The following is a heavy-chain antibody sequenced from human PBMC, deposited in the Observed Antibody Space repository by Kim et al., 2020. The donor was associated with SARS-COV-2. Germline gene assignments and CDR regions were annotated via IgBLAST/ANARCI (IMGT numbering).Heavy chain of an antibody. D-gene: IGHD6-6*01. CDR3: ARTDLAARRNWFDP. J-gene: IGHJ5*02. Sequence: SQQFQGRVTITRDTSESTAYMELSSLRSEDTAVYYCARTDLAARRNWFDPWGQGTLVTVSS. V-gene: IGHV1-3*01.